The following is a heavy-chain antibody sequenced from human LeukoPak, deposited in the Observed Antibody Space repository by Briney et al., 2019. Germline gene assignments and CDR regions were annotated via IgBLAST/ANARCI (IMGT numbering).Heavy chain of an antibody. Sequence: GGSLRLSCAASGFTFSSYSMNWVRQAPGKRLEWVSSISSSSSYIYYTDSVKGRFTISRDNAKNSLYLQMNSLRAEDTAVYYCARDSGSYYKAFDYWGQGNLVTVSS. D-gene: IGHD1-26*01. CDR2: ISSSSSYI. V-gene: IGHV3-21*01. J-gene: IGHJ4*02. CDR3: ARDSGSYYKAFDY. CDR1: GFTFSSYS.